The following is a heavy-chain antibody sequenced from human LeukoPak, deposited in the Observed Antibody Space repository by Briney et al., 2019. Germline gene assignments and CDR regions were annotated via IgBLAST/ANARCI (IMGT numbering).Heavy chain of an antibody. CDR2: ISSGGGNT. D-gene: IGHD2-8*02. J-gene: IGHJ6*02. V-gene: IGHV3-23*01. CDR1: GFTFSNYA. Sequence: GSLRLSCAASGFTFSNYAMSWVRQAPGKGLEWVSTISSGGGNTYYADSVKGRFTISRDNSKNTLYLQMNSLRAEDTAVYYCARFGTGDYYYYYGMDVWGQGTTVTVSS. CDR3: ARFGTGDYYYYYGMDV.